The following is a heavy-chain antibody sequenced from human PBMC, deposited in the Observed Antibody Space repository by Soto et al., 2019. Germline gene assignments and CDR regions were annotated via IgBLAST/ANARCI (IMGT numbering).Heavy chain of an antibody. CDR3: ARVQCTGGSCFSSYYYYYGMDV. V-gene: IGHV3-23*01. D-gene: IGHD2-15*01. CDR2: ISGSGGST. Sequence: EVQLLESGGGLVQPGGSLRLSCAASGFTFXSYAMIWVRQAPGKGLEWVSAISGSGGSTYYADSVKGRFTISRDNSKNTVYLQMNSLRAEDTAVYYCARVQCTGGSCFSSYYYYYGMDVWGQGTTVTVSS. J-gene: IGHJ6*02. CDR1: GFTFXSYA.